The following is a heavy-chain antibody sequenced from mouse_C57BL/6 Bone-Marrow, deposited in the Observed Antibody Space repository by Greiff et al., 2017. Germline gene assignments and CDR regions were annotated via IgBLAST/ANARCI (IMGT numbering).Heavy chain of an antibody. D-gene: IGHD1-1*01. CDR2: IWSGGST. Sequence: QVQLQQSGPGLVQPSQSLSITCTVSGFSLTSYGVHWVRQSPGKGLEWLGVIWSGGSTDYNAAFISRLSISKDNSKSQVFFKMNSLQVDDTAIYYCARNSDYYDSAWFAYWGQGTLVTVSA. J-gene: IGHJ3*01. CDR1: GFSLTSYG. V-gene: IGHV2-2*01. CDR3: ARNSDYYDSAWFAY.